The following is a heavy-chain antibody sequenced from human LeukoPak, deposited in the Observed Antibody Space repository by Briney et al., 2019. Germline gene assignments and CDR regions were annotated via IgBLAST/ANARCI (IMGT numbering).Heavy chain of an antibody. CDR1: GFTFSSYT. CDR3: AKGPDTAMVGAFDI. CDR2: ISSGGGYI. V-gene: IGHV3-23*01. J-gene: IGHJ3*02. Sequence: GGSLRLSCVASGFTFSSYTMHWVRQAPGKGLEWVASISSGGGYILYADSVKGRFTISRDNSKNTLYLQMNSLRAEDTAVYYCAKGPDTAMVGAFDIWGQGTMVTVSS. D-gene: IGHD5-18*01.